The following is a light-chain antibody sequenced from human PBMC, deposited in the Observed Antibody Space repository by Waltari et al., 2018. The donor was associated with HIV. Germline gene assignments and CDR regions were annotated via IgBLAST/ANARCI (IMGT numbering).Light chain of an antibody. Sequence: QSVLTQPPSASETPGQRVTIPCSGSTSNIGSNTVTWYQQLPGTAPKLLIYTNNQRPSGVPDRFSGSKYGTSASLAISGLQSEDEAHYYCAAWDDSVNGWVFGGGTKLTVL. CDR2: TNN. J-gene: IGLJ3*02. V-gene: IGLV1-44*01. CDR3: AAWDDSVNGWV. CDR1: TSNIGSNT.